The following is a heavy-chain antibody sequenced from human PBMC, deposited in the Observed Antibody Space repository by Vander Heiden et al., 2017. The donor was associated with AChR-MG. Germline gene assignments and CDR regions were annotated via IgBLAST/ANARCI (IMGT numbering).Heavy chain of an antibody. Sequence: EVQLVESGGGLVQPGGSLRLSCAASGFPFNTCWMGWVRQAPGKGLEWVASMKEDGSEEYYVESVRGRFTISRDNAKNSLFLQMNSLTAEDTAVYYCARHGYFDFCDWGQGTLVTVSS. D-gene: IGHD3-3*01. CDR1: GFPFNTCW. J-gene: IGHJ4*02. CDR2: MKEDGSEE. CDR3: ARHGYFDFCD. V-gene: IGHV3-7*01.